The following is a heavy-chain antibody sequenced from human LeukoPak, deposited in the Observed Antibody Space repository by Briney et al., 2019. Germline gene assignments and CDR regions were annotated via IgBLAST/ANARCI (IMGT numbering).Heavy chain of an antibody. J-gene: IGHJ4*02. CDR3: VSFYETY. Sequence: GGSLRLSCAASGNYWMHWVRQVPGKGLVWVSHINSDGSWTSYADSVKGRFTISKDNAKNTVYLQMDSLRAEDTAVYYCVSFYETYWGRGTLVTVSS. CDR1: GNYW. V-gene: IGHV3-74*01. D-gene: IGHD2/OR15-2a*01. CDR2: INSDGSWT.